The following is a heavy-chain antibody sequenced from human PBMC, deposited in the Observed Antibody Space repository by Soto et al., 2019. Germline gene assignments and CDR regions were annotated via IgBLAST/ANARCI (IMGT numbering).Heavy chain of an antibody. CDR3: SRGGARWSGYFDS. J-gene: IGHJ4*02. Sequence: TLSLTSRVSGGSISGDYFWNLIRDSPEKSLERIGYIYYSGSSYSNPALQSRLSMSLDTSKNQFSLKLRCVTAADTAVYYCSRGGARWSGYFDSWGQGALVTVS. D-gene: IGHD2-15*01. V-gene: IGHV4-30-4*08. CDR1: GGSISGDYF. CDR2: IYYSGSS.